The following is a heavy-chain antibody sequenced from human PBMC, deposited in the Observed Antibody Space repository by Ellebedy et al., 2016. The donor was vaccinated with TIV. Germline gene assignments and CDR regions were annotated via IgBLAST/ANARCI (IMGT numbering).Heavy chain of an antibody. D-gene: IGHD3-3*01. CDR2: ISSEGINK. J-gene: IGHJ6*02. CDR3: ARGVATFFYHGMDV. CDR1: GFTSGSYA. Sequence: GGSLRLSXAASGFTSGSYAMHWVRQAPGKGLEWVALISSEGINKYYADSVKGRFTISRDNSENTVFLQMSSLRGEDTAVYYCARGVATFFYHGMDVWGQGTTVTVS. V-gene: IGHV3-30*04.